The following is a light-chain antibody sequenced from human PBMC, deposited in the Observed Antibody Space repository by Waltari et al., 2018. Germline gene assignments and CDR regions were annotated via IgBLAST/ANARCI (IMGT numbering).Light chain of an antibody. Sequence: QSVLTQPPSASGTPGQRVTIPCSGSSSTIGSNYVYWYQQLSGTAPKLLIYRNYQRPSGVPDRFSGSKSGTSASLAISGLRSEDEADYYCAAWDDSLRGVVFGGGTKLTVL. J-gene: IGLJ2*01. CDR1: SSTIGSNY. V-gene: IGLV1-47*01. CDR2: RNY. CDR3: AAWDDSLRGVV.